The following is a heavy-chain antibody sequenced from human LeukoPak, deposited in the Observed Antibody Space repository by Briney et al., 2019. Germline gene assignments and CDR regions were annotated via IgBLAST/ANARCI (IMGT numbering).Heavy chain of an antibody. CDR2: TYGDGST. CDR3: ASRGGGHRNWYFDL. Sequence: ETLSLTCTVSGYSISSGYYWGWIRQPPGKGLEWVSVTYGDGSTSYADSVKDRFTISRDISKNTFFLQMNNLRAEDTAVYYCASRGGGHRNWYFDLWGRGTLVTVSS. D-gene: IGHD1-14*01. CDR1: GYSISSGYY. J-gene: IGHJ2*01. V-gene: IGHV3-66*01.